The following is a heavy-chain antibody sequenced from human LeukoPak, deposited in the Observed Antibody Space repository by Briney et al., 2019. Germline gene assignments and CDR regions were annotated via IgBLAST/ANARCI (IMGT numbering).Heavy chain of an antibody. CDR2: ISSSGKS. D-gene: IGHD1-26*01. CDR1: GGSISTTDFD. J-gene: IGHJ4*02. V-gene: IGHV4-39*01. CDR3: ARFKGGTGFDC. Sequence: SETLSLTCAVSGGSISTTDFDWAWIRQPPGQGLEWIATISSSGKSYYNPYLMSRVTISVDTSKNQFSLDVTSVTAADTGLFYCARFKGGTGFDCWGRGILVIVS.